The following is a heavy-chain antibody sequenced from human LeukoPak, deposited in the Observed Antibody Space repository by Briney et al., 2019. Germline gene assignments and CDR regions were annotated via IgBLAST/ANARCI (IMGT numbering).Heavy chain of an antibody. V-gene: IGHV1-8*01. Sequence: ASVKVSCKASGYTFTSYDINWVRQATGQGLEWMGWMNPNSGNTGYAQKFQGRVTMTRNTSISTAYMELSSLRSEDTAVYYCAAELYGGNSDCCNFEIWGQGTMVTVSS. CDR3: AAELYGGNSDCCNFEI. CDR1: GYTFTSYD. D-gene: IGHD4-23*01. J-gene: IGHJ3*02. CDR2: MNPNSGNT.